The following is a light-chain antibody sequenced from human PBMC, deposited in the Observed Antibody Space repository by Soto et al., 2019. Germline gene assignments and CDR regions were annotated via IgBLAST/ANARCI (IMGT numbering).Light chain of an antibody. Sequence: QSALTQPASVSGSPGQSITISCTGTSSDVGGYNYVSWYQQHPGKATNLMIYEVSNRPSGVSNRFSGSKSGNTASLTISGLQAEDEADYYCSSYTSSSIDYVFGTGTKLTVL. CDR3: SSYTSSSIDYV. CDR1: SSDVGGYNY. J-gene: IGLJ1*01. CDR2: EVS. V-gene: IGLV2-14*01.